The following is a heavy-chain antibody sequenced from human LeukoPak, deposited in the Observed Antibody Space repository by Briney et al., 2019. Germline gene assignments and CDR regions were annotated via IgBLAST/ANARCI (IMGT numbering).Heavy chain of an antibody. V-gene: IGHV5-51*01. D-gene: IGHD6-19*01. CDR1: GDRFTTYW. Sequence: GESLKISCEGSGDRFTTYWITWVRQKPGKGLEWMGIIYPGNSDTKYSPSFQGQITISADKSINTAYLQWSSLEASDTAMYYCARRKAVARISYFDSWGQGTLVTVSS. CDR3: ARRKAVARISYFDS. J-gene: IGHJ4*02. CDR2: IYPGNSDT.